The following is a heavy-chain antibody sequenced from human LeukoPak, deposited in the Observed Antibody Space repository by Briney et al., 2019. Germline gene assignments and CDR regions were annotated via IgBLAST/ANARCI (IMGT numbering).Heavy chain of an antibody. CDR3: AKDDLYSSSWYDAFDI. CDR2: IYSGGST. Sequence: PGGSLRLSCAASGFTVSSNYMSWVRQAPGKGLEWVSVIYSGGSTYYADSVKGRFTISRDNSKNTLYLQMNSLRAEDTAVYYCAKDDLYSSSWYDAFDIWGQGTMVTVSS. J-gene: IGHJ3*02. D-gene: IGHD6-13*01. CDR1: GFTVSSNY. V-gene: IGHV3-53*01.